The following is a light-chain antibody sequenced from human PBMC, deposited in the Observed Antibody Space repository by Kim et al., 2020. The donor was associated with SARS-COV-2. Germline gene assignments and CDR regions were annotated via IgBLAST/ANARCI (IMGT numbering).Light chain of an antibody. CDR1: SSNIGRNY. CDR2: DNT. V-gene: IGLV1-51*01. CDR3: ETWDSTLQAGV. J-gene: IGLJ3*02. Sequence: GQTITISCSGGSSNIGRNYVSWYQQIPGTVPKLLIFDNTNRPSGIPDRFSGSKSGTSATLDIAGLQTGDEADYYCETWDSTLQAGVFGGGTKVTVL.